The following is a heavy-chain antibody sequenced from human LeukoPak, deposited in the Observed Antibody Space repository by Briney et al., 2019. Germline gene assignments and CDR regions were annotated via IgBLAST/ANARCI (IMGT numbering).Heavy chain of an antibody. CDR2: ISGSGGST. D-gene: IGHD5-18*01. V-gene: IGHV3-23*01. Sequence: GGSLRLSCAASGFTFSSYAMSWVRQAPGKGLEWVSAISGSGGSTYYADSVKGRFTISRDNSKNTLYLQMNSLRAEDTAVYYCARAGYSYGFLYYYYYGMDVWGQGTTVTVSS. CDR1: GFTFSSYA. J-gene: IGHJ6*02. CDR3: ARAGYSYGFLYYYYYGMDV.